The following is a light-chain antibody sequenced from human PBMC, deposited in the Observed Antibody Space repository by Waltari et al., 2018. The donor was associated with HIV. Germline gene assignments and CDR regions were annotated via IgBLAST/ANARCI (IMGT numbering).Light chain of an antibody. V-gene: IGLV1-47*01. CDR3: AAWDDSLSGPGV. CDR2: RNN. J-gene: IGLJ3*02. CDR1: RSHLGSNY. Sequence: QSVLTQPPSASGTPGQRVTISCSGSRSHLGSNYVYWSPQLPGPAPKILISRNNQRPSGVPDRFSGSKSGTSASLAISGLRSEDEADYYCAAWDDSLSGPGVFGGGTKLTVL.